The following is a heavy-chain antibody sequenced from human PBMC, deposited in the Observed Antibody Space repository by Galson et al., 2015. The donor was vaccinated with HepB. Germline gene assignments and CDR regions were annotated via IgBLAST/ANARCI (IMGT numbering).Heavy chain of an antibody. D-gene: IGHD6-19*01. CDR2: TYYRSKWFN. V-gene: IGHV6-1*01. Sequence: CAISGDSVSSDSAAWNWIRQSPSRGLEWLGRTYYRSKWFNDYAVSVKSRITNNPDTSKNQFSLQLNSVTPEDTAVYYCARDHSVAGTYLDYWGQGTLVTVSS. CDR1: GDSVSSDSAA. J-gene: IGHJ4*02. CDR3: ARDHSVAGTYLDY.